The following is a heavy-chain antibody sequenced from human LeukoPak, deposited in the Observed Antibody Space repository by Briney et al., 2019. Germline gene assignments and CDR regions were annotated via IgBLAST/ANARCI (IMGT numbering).Heavy chain of an antibody. CDR2: IYTSGST. J-gene: IGHJ4*02. Sequence: SETLSLTCTVSGGSISSGSYYWSWIRQPAGKGLEWIGRIYTSGSTNYNPSLKSRVTISVDTSKNQFSLKLSSVTAADTAVYYCATVASITMVRGPLGYWGQGTLVTVSS. CDR3: ATVASITMVRGPLGY. V-gene: IGHV4-61*02. D-gene: IGHD3-10*01. CDR1: GGSISSGSYY.